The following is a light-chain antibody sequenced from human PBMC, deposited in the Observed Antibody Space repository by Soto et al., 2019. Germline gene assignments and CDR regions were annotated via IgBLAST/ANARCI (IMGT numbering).Light chain of an antibody. CDR1: QSVSSD. CDR2: GAS. V-gene: IGKV3-15*01. CDR3: QQDNTWHPKMA. J-gene: IGKJ1*01. Sequence: VVTQSPATLSVFPGETATLSCRASQSVSSDLAGYQQRPGQAPRLLIYGASTRATGIPARFRGSGSGTEFRLTISSLQSEDFATYYCQQDNTWHPKMAFGRGTKVEIK.